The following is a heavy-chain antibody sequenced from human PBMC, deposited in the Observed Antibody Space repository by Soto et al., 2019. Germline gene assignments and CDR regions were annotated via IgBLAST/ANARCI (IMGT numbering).Heavy chain of an antibody. CDR3: AATTSHYWYYMDV. CDR2: TYDRTRWYY. Sequence: QVQLQEPGPGLVKPSQTLSLTWVISWDSVSSNSAAWNWIRQSPSRGLEWLGRTYDRTRWYYDYAASVRSRITVNPDTSKNQFSLQLTSVTPGDTAVYYCAATTSHYWYYMDVWGKGTTVTVSS. CDR1: WDSVSSNSAA. V-gene: IGHV6-1*01. D-gene: IGHD1-7*01. J-gene: IGHJ6*03.